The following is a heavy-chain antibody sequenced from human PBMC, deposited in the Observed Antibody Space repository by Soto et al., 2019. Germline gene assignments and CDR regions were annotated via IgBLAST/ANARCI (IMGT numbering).Heavy chain of an antibody. Sequence: SGGSLRLSCAASGFTFSSYWMSWVRLAPGKGLEWVANIKQNGSEKYYVDSVKGRFTISRDNAKNSLYLQMNSLRAEDTAVYYCARDRYSYYDFWSGSLPYYYFGMDVWGQGTTVTVSS. CDR3: ARDRYSYYDFWSGSLPYYYFGMDV. J-gene: IGHJ6*02. D-gene: IGHD3-3*01. V-gene: IGHV3-7*01. CDR2: IKQNGSEK. CDR1: GFTFSSYW.